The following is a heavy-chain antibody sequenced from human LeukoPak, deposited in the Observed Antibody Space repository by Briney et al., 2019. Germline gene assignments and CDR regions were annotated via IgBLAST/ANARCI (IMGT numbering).Heavy chain of an antibody. CDR1: GYSFTSYW. Sequence: GESLKISCKGSGYSFTSYWNSWVRQMPGKGLEWMGRIDPSDSYTNYSPSFQGHVTISADKSISTAYLQWSSLKASDTAMYYCAREYSSSSGNYYYGMDVWGQGTTVTVSS. CDR3: AREYSSSSGNYYYGMDV. D-gene: IGHD6-6*01. V-gene: IGHV5-10-1*01. CDR2: IDPSDSYT. J-gene: IGHJ6*02.